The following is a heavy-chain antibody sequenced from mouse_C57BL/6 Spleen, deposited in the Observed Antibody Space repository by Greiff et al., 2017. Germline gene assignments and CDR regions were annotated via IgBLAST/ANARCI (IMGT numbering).Heavy chain of an antibody. V-gene: IGHV2-2*01. J-gene: IGHJ4*01. CDR1: GFSLTSYG. Sequence: VKLMESGPGLVQPSQSLSITCTVSGFSLTSYGVHWVRQSPGKGLEWLGVIWSGGSTDYNAAFISRLSISKDNSKSQVFFKMNSLQADDTAIYYCASPYYDYDDAMDYWGQGTSVTVSS. CDR2: IWSGGST. D-gene: IGHD2-4*01. CDR3: ASPYYDYDDAMDY.